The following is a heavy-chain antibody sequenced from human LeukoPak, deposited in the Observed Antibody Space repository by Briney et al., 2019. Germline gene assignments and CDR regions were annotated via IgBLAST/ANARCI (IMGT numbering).Heavy chain of an antibody. CDR1: GFTFSSYD. V-gene: IGHV3-23*01. Sequence: PGGSLRLSCTASGFTFSSYDMNWVRQAPGQGLEWVSTTSASGGATYYTDSVRGRFSISRDNFKNTLYLQMNSLRAEDTAIYYCAKRVQLTYWGQGTLVTVSS. CDR2: TSASGGAT. J-gene: IGHJ4*02. CDR3: AKRVQLTY. D-gene: IGHD5-18*01.